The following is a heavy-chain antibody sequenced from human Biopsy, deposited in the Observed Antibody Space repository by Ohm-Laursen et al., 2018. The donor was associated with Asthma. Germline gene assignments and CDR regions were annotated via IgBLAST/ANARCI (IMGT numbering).Heavy chain of an antibody. V-gene: IGHV1-69*13. Sequence: VKISCKAPGGTFSNFAISWVRQAPGQGLEWLGGIMTVFGTTNYAQKFQGRVTITADESTSTAYMEVTSLRSEDTAIYYCARCQVGYSSDWSLLLKKIYYSGMDVWGQGTAVTVSS. CDR1: GGTFSNFA. CDR2: IMTVFGTT. CDR3: ARCQVGYSSDWSLLLKKIYYSGMDV. J-gene: IGHJ6*02. D-gene: IGHD6-19*01.